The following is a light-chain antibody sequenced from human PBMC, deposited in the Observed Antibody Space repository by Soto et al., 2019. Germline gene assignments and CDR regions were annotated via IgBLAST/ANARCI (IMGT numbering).Light chain of an antibody. CDR2: LNSDGSH. CDR1: SGHSSYA. J-gene: IGLJ2*01. CDR3: QTWGTGIHVV. Sequence: QSVLTQSPSASASLGASVKHTCTLNSGHSSYAIAWHQQQPEKGPRYLMKLNSDGSHSKGDGIPDRFSGSSSGAERYLTISSLQAEDEAEYYCQTWGTGIHVVFGGGTKVTVL. V-gene: IGLV4-69*01.